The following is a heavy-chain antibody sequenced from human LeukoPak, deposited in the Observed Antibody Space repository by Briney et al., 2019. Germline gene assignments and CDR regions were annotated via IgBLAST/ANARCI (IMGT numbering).Heavy chain of an antibody. CDR3: ARGVNYHGSGSYLRDWFDP. Sequence: GGSLRLSCSASGFTSSNYGMNWVRQAPGKGLEWVSGISGSGGSTYYADSVKGRFTISRDNAKNSLFLQVNSLRAEDTAVYYCARGVNYHGSGSYLRDWFDPWGQGTLVTVSS. CDR1: GFTSSNYG. CDR2: ISGSGGST. J-gene: IGHJ5*02. D-gene: IGHD3-10*01. V-gene: IGHV3-23*01.